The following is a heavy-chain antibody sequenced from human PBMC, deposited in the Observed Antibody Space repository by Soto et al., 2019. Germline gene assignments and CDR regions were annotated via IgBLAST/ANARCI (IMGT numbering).Heavy chain of an antibody. V-gene: IGHV4-30-4*01. J-gene: IGHJ4*02. D-gene: IGHD1-26*01. Sequence: QVQLQEPGPRLVEPSHTLSLTCTVSGASISNGYYSWSWIRQSPGTGLEWIGHIHSGGTTYSNPSLKSRLTISVDMSKNPFSLKLRSLTAADTAVYYCARGPSGDKVDYWGQGTLVTVSS. CDR3: ARGPSGDKVDY. CDR2: IHSGGTT. CDR1: GASISNGYYS.